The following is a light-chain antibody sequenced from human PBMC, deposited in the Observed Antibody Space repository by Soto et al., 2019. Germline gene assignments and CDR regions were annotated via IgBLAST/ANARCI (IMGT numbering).Light chain of an antibody. J-gene: IGKJ5*01. CDR2: GAS. Sequence: EIVLTQSPGTLSLSPGERATLSCRASQSVSSNYLAWYQQKPGQAPRLLIYGASSRATGIPDRFSGSGSGTDFTLTISRLETEDFAVYFCQQYGRSPLTFGQWKRLEIK. V-gene: IGKV3-20*01. CDR1: QSVSSNY. CDR3: QQYGRSPLT.